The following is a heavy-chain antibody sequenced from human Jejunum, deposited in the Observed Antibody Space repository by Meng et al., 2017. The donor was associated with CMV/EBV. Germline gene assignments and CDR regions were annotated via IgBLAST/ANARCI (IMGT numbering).Heavy chain of an antibody. CDR3: ARIGIIAGYFDP. V-gene: IGHV2-70*20. CDR1: GFSLTTSGMS. D-gene: IGHD1-1*01. Sequence: FSGFSLTTSGMSVSWVRQPPGKALEWLALIDWEDDKYYSTSLQTRLTISKDSSKNLVVLKMTNMDPADTGTYYCARIGIIAGYFDPWGQGTLVTVSS. CDR2: IDWEDDK. J-gene: IGHJ5*02.